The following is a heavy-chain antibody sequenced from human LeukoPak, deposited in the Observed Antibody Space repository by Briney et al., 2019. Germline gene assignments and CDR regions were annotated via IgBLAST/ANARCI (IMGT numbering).Heavy chain of an antibody. D-gene: IGHD4-17*01. CDR1: RYTFTGYY. V-gene: IGHV1-46*01. CDR2: INRSDGIT. CDR3: ASEKNYGDPYFDS. J-gene: IGHJ4*02. Sequence: RASVKLSCTASRYTFTGYYIHWVRQAPGQGLEWMGIINRSDGITGYAQNFQGRVTLTRDTSTSTVYMEMSSLRSEDAATYYCASEKNYGDPYFDSWGQGTVVTVSS.